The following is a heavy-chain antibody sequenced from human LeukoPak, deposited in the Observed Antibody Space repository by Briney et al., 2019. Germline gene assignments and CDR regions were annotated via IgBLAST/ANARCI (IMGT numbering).Heavy chain of an antibody. Sequence: GGSLRLSCAASGFTFSSYWMTWVRQAPGKGLEWVAHIKQDGSEKYYADSEKGRFTISRDNAKNSLPLQMNSLRAEDTAVYYCARDGIVGVTAFDYWGQGTLVSVSS. CDR1: GFTFSSYW. V-gene: IGHV3-7*01. CDR3: ARDGIVGVTAFDY. J-gene: IGHJ4*02. D-gene: IGHD1-26*01. CDR2: IKQDGSEK.